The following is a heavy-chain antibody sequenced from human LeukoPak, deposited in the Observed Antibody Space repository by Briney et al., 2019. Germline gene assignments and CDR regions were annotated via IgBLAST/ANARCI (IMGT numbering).Heavy chain of an antibody. CDR2: IYYSGST. CDR3: ARGHTAVTRHFDF. D-gene: IGHD4-17*01. Sequence: SETLSLTCTVSGGSISSSSYYWGWIRQPPGKGLEWIGSIYYSGSTYYNPSLKSRVTISVDTSKNQFSLKLSSVTAADTAVYYCARGHTAVTRHFDFWGQGTLVTVSS. J-gene: IGHJ4*02. V-gene: IGHV4-39*07. CDR1: GGSISSSSYY.